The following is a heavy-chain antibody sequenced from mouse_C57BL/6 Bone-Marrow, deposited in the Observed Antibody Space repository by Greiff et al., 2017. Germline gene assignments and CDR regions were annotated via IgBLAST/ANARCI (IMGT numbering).Heavy chain of an antibody. CDR2: INPNNGTT. D-gene: IGHD1-1*01. CDR1: GYTFTDYY. Sequence: VQLQQSGPELVKPGASVKISCKASGYTFTDYYMNWVKQSHGKSLEWIGDINPNNGTTSYNQKFKGKATLTVDQSSSTAYVQLNSLTSEDSAVYYCASGITTVVANYYAMDYWGQGTSVTVSS. CDR3: ASGITTVVANYYAMDY. J-gene: IGHJ4*01. V-gene: IGHV1-26*01.